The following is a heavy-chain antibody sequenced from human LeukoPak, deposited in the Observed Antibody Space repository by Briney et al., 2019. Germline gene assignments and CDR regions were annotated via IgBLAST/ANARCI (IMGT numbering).Heavy chain of an antibody. J-gene: IGHJ3*01. CDR2: ISSSSSTI. CDR3: ARDFGPRLYAFDV. CDR1: GFTFSSYS. Sequence: GGSLRLSCAASGFTFSSYSMNWVRQAPGKGLEWVSYISSSSSTIYYADSVKGRFTISRDNAKNSLYLQMNSLRAEDTAVYFCARDFGPRLYAFDVWGQGTMITVSS. V-gene: IGHV3-48*04. D-gene: IGHD3-16*01.